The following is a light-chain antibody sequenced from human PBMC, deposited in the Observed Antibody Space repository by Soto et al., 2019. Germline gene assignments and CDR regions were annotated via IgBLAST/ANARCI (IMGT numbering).Light chain of an antibody. CDR3: AAWDDSLNEYV. J-gene: IGLJ1*01. CDR2: GNN. V-gene: IGLV1-44*01. Sequence: QSVLTQAPSVSGTPGQRVTITCSGSSSNIGRNNVNWYQHLPGTAPKLLTHGNNHRPSGVPDRFSGSKSGTSASLAISGLQPEDEADYCCAAWDDSLNEYVFGDGTKVTVL. CDR1: SSNIGRNN.